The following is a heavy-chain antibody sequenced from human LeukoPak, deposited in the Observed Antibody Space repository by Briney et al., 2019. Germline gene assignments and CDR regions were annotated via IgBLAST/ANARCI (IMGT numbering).Heavy chain of an antibody. V-gene: IGHV3-7*01. CDR2: IKQDGSDK. CDR1: GFTFTKYW. Sequence: PGGSLRLSCAASGFTFTKYWMTWVRQAPGKGLEWVGNIKQDGSDKNYMDSVKGRFTIPRDNSKNTLYLQMNSLRAEDTAVYYCARDPQGGPLTYFDYWGQGTQVTVSS. J-gene: IGHJ4*02. D-gene: IGHD3-9*01. CDR3: ARDPQGGPLTYFDY.